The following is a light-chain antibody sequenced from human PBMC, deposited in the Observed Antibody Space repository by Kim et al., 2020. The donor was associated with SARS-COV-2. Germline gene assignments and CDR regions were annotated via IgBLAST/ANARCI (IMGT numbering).Light chain of an antibody. CDR3: QQYNNFPT. V-gene: IGKV3-15*01. CDR1: QGIASN. J-gene: IGKJ4*01. CDR2: NAA. Sequence: EIVMTQSPATLSASPGERATLTCRASQGIASNLAWYQQKPGQPPRLLIYNAATRTTGIPARFSGSGAGAEYTLTISSLQSEDFAVYYCQQYNNFPTFGGGTKV.